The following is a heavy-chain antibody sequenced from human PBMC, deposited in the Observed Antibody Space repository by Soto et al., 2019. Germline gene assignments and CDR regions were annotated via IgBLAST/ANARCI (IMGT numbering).Heavy chain of an antibody. CDR2: INAGSGNT. D-gene: IGHD4-17*01. V-gene: IGHV1-3*01. Sequence: ASVKVSCKASGYTFTSYAMHWVRQAPGQRLEWMGWINAGSGNTKYSQKFQGRVTITRDTSASTAYMELSSLRSEDTAVYYCARAVTIPFQHWGQGTLVTVSS. J-gene: IGHJ1*01. CDR1: GYTFTSYA. CDR3: ARAVTIPFQH.